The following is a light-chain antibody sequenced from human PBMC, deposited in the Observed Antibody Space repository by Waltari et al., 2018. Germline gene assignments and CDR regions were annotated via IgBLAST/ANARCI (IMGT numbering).Light chain of an antibody. V-gene: IGLV1-44*01. Sequence: QSVLTQPPSASGTPGQRVTISCSGSSSNIGNNLVTWYQQVPGKVPKLVIYRSDQRPSAVPDRFSGSKSGTSASLAINGLQSEDEADYYCAAWDDSMHGHWVFGGGTKVTVL. J-gene: IGLJ3*02. CDR2: RSD. CDR1: SSNIGNNL. CDR3: AAWDDSMHGHWV.